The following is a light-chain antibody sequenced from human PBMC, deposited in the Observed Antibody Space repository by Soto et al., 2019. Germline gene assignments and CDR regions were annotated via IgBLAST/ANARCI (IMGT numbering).Light chain of an antibody. CDR1: QSVSSN. Sequence: EIVMTQSPATLSVSPGERATLSCRASQSVSSNLAWYQQKPGQAPRLLIYGASTRATGIPARFSGSGSGTEFTLTISSLQSEDFAVYYCQQYNNWPRTCGKGTKLEIK. J-gene: IGKJ2*01. CDR3: QQYNNWPRT. CDR2: GAS. V-gene: IGKV3-15*01.